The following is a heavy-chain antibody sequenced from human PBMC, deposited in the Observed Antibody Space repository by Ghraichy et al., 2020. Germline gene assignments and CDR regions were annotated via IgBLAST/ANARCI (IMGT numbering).Heavy chain of an antibody. J-gene: IGHJ4*02. CDR1: GGSISSYY. CDR3: ARSLSPRQWLAQPPFFY. Sequence: SQTLSLTCTVSGGSISSYYWSWIRQPPGKGLEWIGYIYTSGSTNYNPSLKSRVTISVDTSKNQFSLKLSSVTAADTAVYYCARSLSPRQWLAQPPFFYWGQGTLVTVSS. V-gene: IGHV4-4*09. D-gene: IGHD6-19*01. CDR2: IYTSGST.